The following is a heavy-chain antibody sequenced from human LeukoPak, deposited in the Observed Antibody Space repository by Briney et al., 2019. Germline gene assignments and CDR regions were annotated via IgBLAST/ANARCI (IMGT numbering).Heavy chain of an antibody. CDR2: IRYDGSNK. J-gene: IGHJ4*02. CDR1: GFTFSSYG. V-gene: IGHV3-30*02. D-gene: IGHD2-2*02. CDR3: AKSDDQLLYADY. Sequence: GGSLRLSCTTSGFTFSSYGMHWVRQAPGKGLEWVAFIRYDGSNKYYADSVKGRFTISRGNSKNTLYLQMNSLRAEDTAVYYCAKSDDQLLYADYWGQGTLVTVSS.